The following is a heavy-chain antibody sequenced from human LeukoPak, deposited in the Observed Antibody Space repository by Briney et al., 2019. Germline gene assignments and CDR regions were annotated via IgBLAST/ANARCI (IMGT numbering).Heavy chain of an antibody. CDR1: GFIFSGYT. V-gene: IGHV3-21*01. J-gene: IGHJ3*02. CDR2: ISSSTSYR. Sequence: GGSLRLSCAASGFIFSGYTMNWVRQAPGKGLEWVSSISSSTSYRYYEDSVKGRFTTSRDNAKNSLYLQMNSLRAEDTALYYCARARTYRHHDAFDIWGQGTLVTVSS. CDR3: ARARTYRHHDAFDI. D-gene: IGHD3-16*02.